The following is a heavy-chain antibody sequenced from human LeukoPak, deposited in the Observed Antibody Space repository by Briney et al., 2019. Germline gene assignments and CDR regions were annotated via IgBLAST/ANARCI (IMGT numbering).Heavy chain of an antibody. J-gene: IGHJ5*02. V-gene: IGHV1-46*01. Sequence: ASVKVSCKASGYTFTSYYMHWVRQAPGQGLEWMGIINPSGGSTSYAQKFQGRVTMTRDTSTSTVYMELSSLRSEDTAVYYCAVTQYYYDSSGYPTVHWFDPWGQGTLVTVSS. CDR1: GYTFTSYY. D-gene: IGHD3-22*01. CDR2: INPSGGST. CDR3: AVTQYYYDSSGYPTVHWFDP.